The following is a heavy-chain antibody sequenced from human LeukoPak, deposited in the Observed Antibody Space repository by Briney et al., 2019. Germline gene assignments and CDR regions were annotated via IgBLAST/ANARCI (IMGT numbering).Heavy chain of an antibody. CDR1: GYTFTGYY. D-gene: IGHD3-16*01. CDR3: AKTPPVSPYYFDY. V-gene: IGHV1-2*02. CDR2: TNPNSGGT. J-gene: IGHJ4*02. Sequence: EASVKVSCKACGYTFTGYYMHWVRQAPGQGLEWMGWTNPNSGGTNYAQKFQGRATMTRDTSINTAYMELSRLRSDDTAVYYCAKTPPVSPYYFDYWGQGTLVTVSS.